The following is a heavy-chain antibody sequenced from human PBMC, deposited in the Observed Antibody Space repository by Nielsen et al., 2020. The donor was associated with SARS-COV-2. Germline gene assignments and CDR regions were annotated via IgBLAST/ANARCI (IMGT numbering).Heavy chain of an antibody. J-gene: IGHJ3*02. CDR2: IYYSGST. CDR3: ANWGHAFDI. Sequence: SETLSLTCTVSGGSISSSSYYWGWIRQPPGKGLEWIGSIYYSGSTYYNPSLKSRVTISVDTSKSQFFLKLSSVTAADTAVYYCANWGHAFDIWGQGTMVTVSS. CDR1: GGSISSSSYY. V-gene: IGHV4-39*07. D-gene: IGHD3-16*01.